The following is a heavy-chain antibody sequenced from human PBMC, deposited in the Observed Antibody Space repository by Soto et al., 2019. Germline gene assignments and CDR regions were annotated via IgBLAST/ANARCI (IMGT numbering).Heavy chain of an antibody. CDR3: ARARAAMAYYFDY. Sequence: PSETLSLTCTVSGGSISSGGYYWSWIRQHPGKGLEWIGYIYYSGSTYYNPSLKSRVTISVDTSENQFSLKLSSVTAADTAVYYCARARAAMAYYFDYWGQGTLVTVSS. D-gene: IGHD5-18*01. CDR2: IYYSGST. V-gene: IGHV4-31*03. J-gene: IGHJ4*02. CDR1: GGSISSGGYY.